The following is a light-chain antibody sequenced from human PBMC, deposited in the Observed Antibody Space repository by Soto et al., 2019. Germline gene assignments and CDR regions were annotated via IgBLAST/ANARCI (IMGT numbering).Light chain of an antibody. J-gene: IGKJ5*01. V-gene: IGKV1-39*01. CDR1: QSISSH. CDR3: QQSYSTLSIT. CDR2: AAS. Sequence: DIQMTQSPSSLSASVGDRVTITCRASQSISSHLNWYQQKPGKAPKLLIYAASSLQSGVPSRFSGSGSGTDFTLTISSLQPEDFATYYCQQSYSTLSITFGQGTRLEMK.